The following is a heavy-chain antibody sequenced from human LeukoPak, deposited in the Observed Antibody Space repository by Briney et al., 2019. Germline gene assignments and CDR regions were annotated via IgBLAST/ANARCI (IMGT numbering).Heavy chain of an antibody. CDR1: GGNFRNYG. V-gene: IGHV1-69*13. CDR3: ATDPNPYSSTSGYFDF. D-gene: IGHD6-13*01. J-gene: IGHJ4*02. Sequence: SVKVSCKASGGNFRNYGFHWLRQAPGQGLEWMGGMLPIFGTANYAQKFQGRVTITADESSNTASLDLSSLTSEDTAVYYCATDPNPYSSTSGYFDFWGQGTLVTVSS. CDR2: MLPIFGTA.